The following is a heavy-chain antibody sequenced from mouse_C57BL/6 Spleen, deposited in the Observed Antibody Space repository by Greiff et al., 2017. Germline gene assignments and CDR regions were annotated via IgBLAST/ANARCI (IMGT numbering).Heavy chain of an antibody. CDR3: AREIYYDYEGFAY. CDR2: ISYDGSN. CDR1: GYSITSGYY. V-gene: IGHV3-6*01. D-gene: IGHD2-4*01. J-gene: IGHJ3*01. Sequence: DVKLVESGPGLVKPSQSLSLTCSVTGYSITSGYYWNWIRQFPGNKLEWMGYISYDGSNNYNPSLKNRISITRDTSKNQFFLKLNSVTTEDTATYYCAREIYYDYEGFAYWGQGTLVTVSA.